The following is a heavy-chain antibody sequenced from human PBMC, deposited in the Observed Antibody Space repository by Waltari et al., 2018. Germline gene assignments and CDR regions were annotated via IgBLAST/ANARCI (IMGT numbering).Heavy chain of an antibody. D-gene: IGHD6-19*01. J-gene: IGHJ4*02. Sequence: EVQLVESGGGLVKPGGSLRLSCAASGFTFNNAWMNWVRQAPGKGLEWVGRIKSKTDGGTIDCAAPGKGRFTLSRDDSKNTLFLQMNSLKSEDTAVYYCTTLRQWSFDYWGQGALVTVSS. CDR1: GFTFNNAW. CDR3: TTLRQWSFDY. CDR2: IKSKTDGGTI. V-gene: IGHV3-15*07.